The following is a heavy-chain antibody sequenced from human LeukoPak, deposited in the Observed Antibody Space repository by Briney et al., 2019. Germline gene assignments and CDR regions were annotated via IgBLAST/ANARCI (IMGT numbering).Heavy chain of an antibody. J-gene: IGHJ4*02. Sequence: GGSLRRSCAVSGFTLSCYGTHWLRQAPAEGLEGVVFIRYDGSNKYYADSVKGRFTISRDNSKNTLYLQMNSLRAEDTAVYYCARGHRYSSGWYYFDYWGQGTLVTVSS. CDR2: IRYDGSNK. CDR1: GFTLSCYG. D-gene: IGHD6-19*01. CDR3: ARGHRYSSGWYYFDY. V-gene: IGHV3-30*02.